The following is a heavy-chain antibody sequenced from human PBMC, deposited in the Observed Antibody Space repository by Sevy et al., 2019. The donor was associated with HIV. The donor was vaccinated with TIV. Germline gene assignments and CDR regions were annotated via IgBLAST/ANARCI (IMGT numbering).Heavy chain of an antibody. Sequence: GGSLRLSCVASGFTVSTNYMSWIRQAPGKGLDWVSVIYTGGGTYYSDSVEGRFTISRDTSKNTIYLQMNSLRAEDTAVYYCARDHDGVHDWYFDLWGRCTLVTVSS. J-gene: IGHJ2*01. CDR2: IYTGGGT. CDR1: GFTVSTNY. CDR3: ARDHDGVHDWYFDL. D-gene: IGHD4-17*01. V-gene: IGHV3-53*01.